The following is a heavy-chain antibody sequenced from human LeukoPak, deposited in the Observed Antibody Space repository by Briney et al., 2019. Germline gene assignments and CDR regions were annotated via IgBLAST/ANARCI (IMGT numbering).Heavy chain of an antibody. Sequence: SVKVSCKASGGTFSSYAISWVRQAPGQGLEWMGGIIPIFGTANYAQKFQGRVTITADESTSTAYMELSSLGSEDTAVYYCARDLGSSSPGDYWGQGTLVTVSS. CDR1: GGTFSSYA. J-gene: IGHJ4*02. CDR2: IIPIFGTA. CDR3: ARDLGSSSPGDY. V-gene: IGHV1-69*13. D-gene: IGHD6-6*01.